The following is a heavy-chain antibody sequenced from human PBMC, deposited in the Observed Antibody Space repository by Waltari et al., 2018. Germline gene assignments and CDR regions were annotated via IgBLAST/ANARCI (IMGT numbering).Heavy chain of an antibody. V-gene: IGHV4-59*01. CDR1: GGSISSYY. CDR3: ASGDQELWFDY. Sequence: QVQLQESGPGLVKPSETLSLTCTVSGGSISSYYWSWIRQPPGKGLEWIGYIYYSGSTNYNPSLKSRVTISVDTSKNQFSLKLSSVTAADTAVYYCASGDQELWFDYWGQGTLVTVSS. D-gene: IGHD1-26*01. J-gene: IGHJ4*02. CDR2: IYYSGST.